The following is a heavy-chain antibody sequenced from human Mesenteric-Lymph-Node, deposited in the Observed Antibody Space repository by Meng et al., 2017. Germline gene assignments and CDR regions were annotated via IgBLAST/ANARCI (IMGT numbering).Heavy chain of an antibody. V-gene: IGHV1-69*06. CDR1: GGTFSSYA. J-gene: IGHJ5*02. Sequence: SVKVSCKVSGGTFSSYAISWVRQAPGQGLEWMGGIIPIFGTANYAQKFQGRVTITADKSKSTAYMELSSLRSEDTAVYYCARDERYSGSSSYNWFDPWGQGTLVTVSS. D-gene: IGHD1-26*01. CDR3: ARDERYSGSSSYNWFDP. CDR2: IIPIFGTA.